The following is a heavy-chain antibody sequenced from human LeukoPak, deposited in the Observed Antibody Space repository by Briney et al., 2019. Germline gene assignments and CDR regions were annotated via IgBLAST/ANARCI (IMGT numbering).Heavy chain of an antibody. D-gene: IGHD5-24*01. V-gene: IGHV4-59*10. CDR3: VRRDGYNYGDDY. Sequence: SETLSLTCAVYGGSFSGYYWSWIRQPPGKGLEWIGRIYTSGSTNYSPSLKSRVTISVDTSKNQFSLKLSSVTAADTAVYYCVRRDGYNYGDDYWGQGTLVTVSS. CDR1: GGSFSGYY. J-gene: IGHJ4*02. CDR2: IYTSGST.